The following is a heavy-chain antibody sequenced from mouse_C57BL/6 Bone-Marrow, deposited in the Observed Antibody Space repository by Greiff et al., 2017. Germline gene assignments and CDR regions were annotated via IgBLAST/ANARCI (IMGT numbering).Heavy chain of an antibody. D-gene: IGHD1-1*01. V-gene: IGHV1-81*01. J-gene: IGHJ2*01. CDR1: GYTFTSYA. CDR3: ANYYGSSCDY. CDR2: IYPRSGNT. Sequence: QVQLKESGAELARPGASVKLSCKASGYTFTSYAISWVKQRTGQGLEWIGEIYPRSGNTYYNEKFKGKATLTADKSSSTAYMELRSLTSEDSAVYFCANYYGSSCDYWGQGTTRTVSS.